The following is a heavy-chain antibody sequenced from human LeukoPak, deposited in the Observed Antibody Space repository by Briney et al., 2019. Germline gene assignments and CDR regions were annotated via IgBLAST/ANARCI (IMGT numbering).Heavy chain of an antibody. J-gene: IGHJ4*02. CDR1: GFNFDNFA. D-gene: IGHD5-24*01. CDR3: ARPSPPGDGYNPPDH. Sequence: PGGSLRLSCVVSGFNFDNFAMHWVRQPLGMGLEWVAVISHDGRTKYYADSMKGRITISRDNSKNTLFLQMNNLRSEDTAVYFCARPSPPGDGYNPPDHWGQGTLVTVSS. V-gene: IGHV3-30*04. CDR2: ISHDGRTK.